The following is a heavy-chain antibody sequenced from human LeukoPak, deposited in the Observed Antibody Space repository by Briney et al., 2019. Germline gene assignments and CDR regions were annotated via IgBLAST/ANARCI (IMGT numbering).Heavy chain of an antibody. V-gene: IGHV3-23*01. CDR1: EFTFSTFW. J-gene: IGHJ4*02. Sequence: GGSLRLSCVASEFTFSTFWMSWVRQAPGKGLEWLSAMTGPADTTYAESVKGRFTISRDYSKSMVFLQMNSLRVEDTAIYYCAKGAEIDHWGQGTLVTVSS. CDR2: MTGPADTT. CDR3: AKGAEIDH.